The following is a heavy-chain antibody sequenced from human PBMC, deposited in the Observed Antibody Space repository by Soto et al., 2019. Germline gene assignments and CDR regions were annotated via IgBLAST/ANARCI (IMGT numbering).Heavy chain of an antibody. Sequence: GGSLRLSCAASGFSFSNYGVSWVRQAPGKGLEWVSGISGSGGSTYYADSVKGRFTISRDNSKNTLFLQMNSLRAEDTAVYFCAKDYCSGGSCYRNWFDPWGQGTLVTVSS. CDR1: GFSFSNYG. D-gene: IGHD2-15*01. J-gene: IGHJ5*02. CDR3: AKDYCSGGSCYRNWFDP. CDR2: ISGSGGST. V-gene: IGHV3-23*01.